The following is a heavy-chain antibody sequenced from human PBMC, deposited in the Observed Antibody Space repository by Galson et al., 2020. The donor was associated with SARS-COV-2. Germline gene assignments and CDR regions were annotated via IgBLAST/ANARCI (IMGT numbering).Heavy chain of an antibody. CDR1: GGTFSSYA. D-gene: IGHD2-2*01. Sequence: SVKVSCKASGGTFSSYAISWVRQAPGQGLEWMGGIIPIFGTANYAQKFQGRVTITADKSTSTAYMELSSLRSEDTAVYYCARDQGSYQLLYWFDPWGQGTLVTVSS. V-gene: IGHV1-69*06. J-gene: IGHJ5*02. CDR3: ARDQGSYQLLYWFDP. CDR2: IIPIFGTA.